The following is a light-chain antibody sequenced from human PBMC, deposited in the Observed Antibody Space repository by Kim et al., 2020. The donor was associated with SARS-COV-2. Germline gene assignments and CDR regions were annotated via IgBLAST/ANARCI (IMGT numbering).Light chain of an antibody. Sequence: GQRVTISCSGPNPNHGNNTVNWYQHLPGTAPKVLIYNNDQRPPGVPGPFSGSKSGTSASLAISGVQSEDEAEYYCAAWDDSLDGWVFAGGTQLTVL. J-gene: IGLJ3*02. CDR2: NND. CDR1: NPNHGNNT. V-gene: IGLV1-44*01. CDR3: AAWDDSLDGWV.